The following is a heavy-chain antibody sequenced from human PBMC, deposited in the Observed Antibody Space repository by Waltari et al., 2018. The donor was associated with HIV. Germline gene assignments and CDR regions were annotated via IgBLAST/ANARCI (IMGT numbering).Heavy chain of an antibody. CDR2: IIGSGGST. J-gene: IGHJ4*02. CDR3: AKDDSTGSSGYYPFHY. CDR1: GFNFTNYP. D-gene: IGHD3-22*01. Sequence: EVQLVEYGGGLVHPGGSLIHYWDACGFNFTNYPLHLVCQAPGKGLECVSAIIGSGGSTYYADSVKGRFTIARDNSKNTVYLQMNSLSAEYTAVDYCAKDDSTGSSGYYPFHYWGQGTLSTVSS. V-gene: IGHV3-23*04.